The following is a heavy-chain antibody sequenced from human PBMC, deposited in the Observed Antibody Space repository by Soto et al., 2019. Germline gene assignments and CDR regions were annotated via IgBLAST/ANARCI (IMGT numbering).Heavy chain of an antibody. CDR1: GFTISNYG. Sequence: PGGSLRLSCAASGFTISNYGMHWVRQAPGKGLEWVAVISYDGTITYYADSVKGRFTISRDNSKNTLYLQMNSLRAEDTAVYYCAKDQGEMDTKGEEDPYYYYGMDVWGQGTTVTVSS. J-gene: IGHJ6*02. V-gene: IGHV3-30*18. CDR3: AKDQGEMDTKGEEDPYYYYGMDV. D-gene: IGHD5-18*01. CDR2: ISYDGTIT.